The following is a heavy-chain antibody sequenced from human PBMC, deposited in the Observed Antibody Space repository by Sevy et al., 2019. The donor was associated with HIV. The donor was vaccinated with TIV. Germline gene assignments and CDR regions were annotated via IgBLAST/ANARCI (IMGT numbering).Heavy chain of an antibody. D-gene: IGHD4-17*01. V-gene: IGHV3-21*01. J-gene: IGHJ4*02. CDR3: ARDPTNYYGDYFFDY. CDR1: GFTFSSYS. Sequence: GGSLRLSCVASGFTFSSYSMNWVRQAPGKGLEWVSSISSSSSYIYYADSVKGRFTISRDNAKNSLYLQMNSLRAEDTAVYYCARDPTNYYGDYFFDYWGQGTLVTVSS. CDR2: ISSSSSYI.